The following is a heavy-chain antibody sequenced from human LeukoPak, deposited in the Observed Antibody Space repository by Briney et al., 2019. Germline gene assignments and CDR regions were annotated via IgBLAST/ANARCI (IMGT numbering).Heavy chain of an antibody. Sequence: ASVKVSCKASGYTFTSYDINWVRQATGQGREWMGWMNPNSGKTGYAQKFQGRVTMTRNTSISTAYMELSSLRSEDTAVYYCARVVPAATSYGNWFDPWGQGTLVTVSS. V-gene: IGHV1-8*01. D-gene: IGHD2-2*01. CDR2: MNPNSGKT. CDR3: ARVVPAATSYGNWFDP. J-gene: IGHJ5*02. CDR1: GYTFTSYD.